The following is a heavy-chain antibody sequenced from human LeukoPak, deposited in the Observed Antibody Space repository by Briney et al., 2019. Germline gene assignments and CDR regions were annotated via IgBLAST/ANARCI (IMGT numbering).Heavy chain of an antibody. Sequence: ASVKVSCKASGYTFTSYGISWVRQAPGQGLEWMGWISAYNGNTNYAQNLQGRVTMTIDTSTTTAYMELRSLRSDDTAVYFCARDSVGSTYGVDYYYYMDVWGKGTTVTVSS. CDR2: ISAYNGNT. CDR3: ARDSVGSTYGVDYYYYMDV. J-gene: IGHJ6*03. CDR1: GYTFTSYG. V-gene: IGHV1-18*01. D-gene: IGHD3-10*01.